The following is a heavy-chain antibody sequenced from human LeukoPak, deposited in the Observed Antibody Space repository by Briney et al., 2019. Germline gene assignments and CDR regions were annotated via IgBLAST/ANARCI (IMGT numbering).Heavy chain of an antibody. V-gene: IGHV3-48*03. J-gene: IGHJ4*02. D-gene: IGHD3-22*01. CDR1: GFTFSSYE. CDR2: ISSSGSTI. CDR3: AEKASLGGYYNY. Sequence: GGSLRLSCAASGFTFSSYEMNWVRQAPGKGLEWVSYISSSGSTIYYADSVKGRFTISRDNSKNTLYLQMNSLRAEDTAVYYCAEKASLGGYYNYWGQGTLATVSS.